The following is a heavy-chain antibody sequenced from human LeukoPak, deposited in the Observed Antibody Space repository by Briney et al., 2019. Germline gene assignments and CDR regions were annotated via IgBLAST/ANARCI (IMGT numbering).Heavy chain of an antibody. CDR1: GFTFSSYA. CDR2: ISGSGGST. J-gene: IGHJ4*02. CDR3: AKDRSCTNDICHGDFDY. D-gene: IGHD2-8*01. Sequence: QSGGSLRLSCAASGFTFSSYAVSWVRQAPGKGLEWVSSISGSGGSTYSADSVKGRFTISRDNSKNTLYLQMNSLGAEDTALYYCAKDRSCTNDICHGDFDYWGQGTLVTVSS. V-gene: IGHV3-23*01.